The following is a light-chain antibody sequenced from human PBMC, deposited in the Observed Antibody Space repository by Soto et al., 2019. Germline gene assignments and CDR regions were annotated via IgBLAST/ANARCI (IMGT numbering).Light chain of an antibody. J-gene: IGKJ1*01. CDR1: QSVSSY. Sequence: DIVVTQSPATLSVSPGESATLSCRTSQSVSSYLAWYQQKPGQAPRLLMYGASSRATGIPERFSGSGSGTDFTLTISRLEPEDFAVYYCQQYGSSPRTFGQGTKVDIK. V-gene: IGKV3-20*01. CDR3: QQYGSSPRT. CDR2: GAS.